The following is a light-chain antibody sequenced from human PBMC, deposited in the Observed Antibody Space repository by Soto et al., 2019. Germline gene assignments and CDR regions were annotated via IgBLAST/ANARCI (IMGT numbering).Light chain of an antibody. V-gene: IGLV2-11*01. CDR3: CSYAGSFLV. Sequence: QSALTQPRSVSGSPGQSVTISCTGTSSDVGGYNYVSWYQQHPRKAPKLMIYDVSKPPSGAPDRFSGSKAGNTSSLTISGHQAEDEADYCCCSYAGSFLVFGGGTKLTVL. CDR1: SSDVGGYNY. CDR2: DVS. J-gene: IGLJ3*02.